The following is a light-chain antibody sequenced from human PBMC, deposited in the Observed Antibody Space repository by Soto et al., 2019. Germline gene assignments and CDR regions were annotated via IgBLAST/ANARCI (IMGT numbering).Light chain of an antibody. J-gene: IGKJ1*01. CDR3: QQYGGSSRT. CDR1: QSVSNNY. Sequence: EIVLTQSPGSLSLSHRERATLSCRASQSVSNNYLAWYQQKPGQAPRLLIYGASNRATGIPYRFSGSGSGTDFTLTVSSLEPGDFAVYYCQQYGGSSRTFGQGTKVDIK. CDR2: GAS. V-gene: IGKV3-20*01.